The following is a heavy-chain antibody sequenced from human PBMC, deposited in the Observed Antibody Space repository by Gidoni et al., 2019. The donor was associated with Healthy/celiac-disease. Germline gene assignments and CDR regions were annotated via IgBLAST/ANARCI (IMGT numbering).Heavy chain of an antibody. CDR3: ARERSHRSDY. D-gene: IGHD2-15*01. CDR2: INHSGST. Sequence: QVQLQQWGAGLLKPSETLSLTCAVYGGSFSGYYGSWIRQPPGKGLEWIGEINHSGSTNYNPSLKSRVTISVDTSKNQFSLKLSSVTAADTAVYYCARERSHRSDYWGQGTLVTVSS. CDR1: GGSFSGYY. V-gene: IGHV4-34*01. J-gene: IGHJ4*02.